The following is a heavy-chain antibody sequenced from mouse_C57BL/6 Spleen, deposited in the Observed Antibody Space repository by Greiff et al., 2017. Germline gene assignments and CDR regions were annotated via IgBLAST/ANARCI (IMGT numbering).Heavy chain of an antibody. D-gene: IGHD2-5*01. CDR3: ASSYYSNYVPFDY. CDR2: ISGGGGNT. CDR1: GFTFSSYT. Sequence: EVKVEESGGGLVKPGGSLKLSCAASGFTFSSYTMSWVRQTPEKRLEWVATISGGGGNTYYPDSVKGRFTISRDNAKNTLYLQMSSLRSEDTALYYCASSYYSNYVPFDYWGQGTTLTVSS. V-gene: IGHV5-9*01. J-gene: IGHJ2*01.